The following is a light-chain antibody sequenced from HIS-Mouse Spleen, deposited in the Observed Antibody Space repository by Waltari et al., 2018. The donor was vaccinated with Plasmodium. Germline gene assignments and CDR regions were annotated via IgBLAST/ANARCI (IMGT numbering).Light chain of an antibody. CDR1: NNGSKS. CDR2: DDS. CDR3: QAWDSSTVV. J-gene: IGLJ2*01. V-gene: IGLV3-21*01. Sequence: SYVLTQPPSLSVAPGKTARITCGGNNNGSKSVHWYQQKPGKAPVLVVYDDSDRPSGIPERFSGSNSGNTATLTISGTQAMDEADYYCQAWDSSTVVFGGGTKLTVL.